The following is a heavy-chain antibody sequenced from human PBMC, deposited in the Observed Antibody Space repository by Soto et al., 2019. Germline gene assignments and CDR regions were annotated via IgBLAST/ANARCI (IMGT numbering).Heavy chain of an antibody. V-gene: IGHV3-11*06. CDR2: ISSSSSYT. CDR1: GFTFSDYY. CDR3: ARDLQAGLPFYYYGMDV. Sequence: QVQLVESGGGLVKPGGSLRLSCAASGFTFSDYYMSWIRQAPGKGLEWVSYISSSSSYTNYADSVKGRFTISRDNAKNSLYLQMNSLRAEDTAVYYCARDLQAGLPFYYYGMDVWGQGTTVTVSS. J-gene: IGHJ6*02. D-gene: IGHD6-13*01.